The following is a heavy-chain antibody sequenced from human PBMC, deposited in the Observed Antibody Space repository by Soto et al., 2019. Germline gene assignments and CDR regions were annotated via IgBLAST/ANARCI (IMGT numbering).Heavy chain of an antibody. CDR3: VRLFYYGSGSWVE. CDR2: VKPNNGHT. J-gene: IGHJ4*02. Sequence: QVQLVQSGAEVKKPGASVKVSCKASGYTFTSYDINWVRQATGQGLEWMGWVKPNNGHTGYAQKFQGRVTMTRNTSISTAYMELDSLRSEDTAVYYCVRLFYYGSGSWVEWGQGTLVTVSS. D-gene: IGHD3-10*01. V-gene: IGHV1-8*01. CDR1: GYTFTSYD.